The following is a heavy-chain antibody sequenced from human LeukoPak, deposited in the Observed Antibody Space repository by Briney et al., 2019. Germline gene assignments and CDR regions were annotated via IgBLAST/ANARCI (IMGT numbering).Heavy chain of an antibody. V-gene: IGHV4-59*08. D-gene: IGHD3-16*01. CDR3: ARHRAFGGVIGDFYFDY. Sequence: SETLSLTCTVSGGSISSYYWSWIRQPPGKGLEWIGYIYYSGSTNYNPSLKSRVTISVDTSKNQFSLKLSSVTAADTAVYYCARHRAFGGVIGDFYFDYWGQGTLVTVSS. CDR2: IYYSGST. CDR1: GGSISSYY. J-gene: IGHJ4*02.